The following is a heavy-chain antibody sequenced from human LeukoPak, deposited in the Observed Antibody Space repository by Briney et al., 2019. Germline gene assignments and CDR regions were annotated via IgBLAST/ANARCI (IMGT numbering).Heavy chain of an antibody. CDR1: GDSVSSGNYY. CDR3: ARDRSSSEPPFDY. CDR2: IYYTGNT. V-gene: IGHV4-61*01. J-gene: IGHJ4*02. Sequence: PSETLSLTCTVSGDSVSSGNYYWSWIRQPPGKGLEWIGYIYYTGNTNYYPSLKSQVTISVDTSKNQFSLKLSSVTAADTAVYYCARDRSSSEPPFDYWGQGTLVTVSS. D-gene: IGHD6-6*01.